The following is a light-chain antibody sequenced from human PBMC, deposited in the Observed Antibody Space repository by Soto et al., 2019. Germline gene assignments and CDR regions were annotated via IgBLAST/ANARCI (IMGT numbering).Light chain of an antibody. CDR1: QSVSSSY. V-gene: IGKV3-20*01. Sequence: EVVVKHSPGTLSLTRRERATLSCRASQSVSSSYLAWYQQKPGQAPRLLIYGASSRATGIPDRFSGSGSGTDFTLTISRLEPEDFAVYYCQQYGSSSITFGQGT. CDR3: QQYGSSSIT. J-gene: IGKJ5*01. CDR2: GAS.